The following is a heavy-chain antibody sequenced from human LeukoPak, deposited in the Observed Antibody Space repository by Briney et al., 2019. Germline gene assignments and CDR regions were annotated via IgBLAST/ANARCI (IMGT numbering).Heavy chain of an antibody. CDR1: GFTCRTYD. J-gene: IGHJ4*02. CDR3: ARGYRPNWGSTVGDY. D-gene: IGHD7-27*01. CDR2: INSDGSST. V-gene: IGHV3-74*01. Sequence: GGSLRLSCAASGFTCRTYDMRWVRQAPGKGLVWVSRINSDGSSTNYADSVKGRFTISRDNAKNTLYLQMNSLRAEDTAVYYCARGYRPNWGSTVGDYWGQGTLVTVSS.